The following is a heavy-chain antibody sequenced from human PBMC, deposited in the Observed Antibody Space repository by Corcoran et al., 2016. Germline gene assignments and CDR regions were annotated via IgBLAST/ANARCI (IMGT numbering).Heavy chain of an antibody. D-gene: IGHD2-21*01. CDR3: APDIGDPRQPHTQFDC. V-gene: IGHV1-46*01. J-gene: IGHJ4*02. CDR1: GYTFTSYY. Sequence: QVQLVQSGAEVKKPGASMKVSCKASGYTFTSYYMHWVRQAPGQGLEWMGIINPSGGSTSYEQKFQGRVTMTRDTSTSTVYMEMSSLKSEDTAVYYCAPDIGDPRQPHTQFDCGGQGTRVTVCS. CDR2: INPSGGST.